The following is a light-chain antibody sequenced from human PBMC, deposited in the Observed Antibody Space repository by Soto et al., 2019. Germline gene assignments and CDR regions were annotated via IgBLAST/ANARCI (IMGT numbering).Light chain of an antibody. V-gene: IGKV3-11*01. CDR2: DAF. J-gene: IGKJ4*01. Sequence: TVLTQSPATLSLSPWERATLSCKASQSIGNSLGWFQQKPGQAPRLLIDDAFNRATGIPDRFTGSGSGSDFTLTISSLEPEDFGVYYCRQRYNWPLTFGGGTKVEIK. CDR3: RQRYNWPLT. CDR1: QSIGNS.